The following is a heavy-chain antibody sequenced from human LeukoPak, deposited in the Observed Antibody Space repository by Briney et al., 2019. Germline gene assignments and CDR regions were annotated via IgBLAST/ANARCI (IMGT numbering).Heavy chain of an antibody. Sequence: GGSLRLSCAASGFTFSSYWMSWVRQAPEKGLEWVANIKQDGSEKYYVDSVKGRFTISRDNAKNSLYLQMNSLRAEDTAVYYCARFYYYGSGSCQGYWGQGTLVTVSS. CDR2: IKQDGSEK. V-gene: IGHV3-7*01. CDR3: ARFYYYGSGSCQGY. D-gene: IGHD3-10*01. CDR1: GFTFSSYW. J-gene: IGHJ4*02.